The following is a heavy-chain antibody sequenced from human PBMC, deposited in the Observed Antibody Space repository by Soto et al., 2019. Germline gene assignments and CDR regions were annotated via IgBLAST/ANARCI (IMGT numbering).Heavy chain of an antibody. CDR1: GDAVTSVSDY. J-gene: IGHJ6*02. D-gene: IGHD1-26*01. CDR3: ARGGGFGYYYYPIDL. V-gene: IGHV4-61*01. Sequence: QVQLQESGPGLVKPSETLSLTCTVSGDAVTSVSDYWSWIRQPPGKVMEWIGYIYYSGSADYNPSLGSRVTISIDTSKNQFSLKLTSVTAADTAVYYCARGGGFGYYYYPIDLWGQGTPCTVAS. CDR2: IYYSGSA.